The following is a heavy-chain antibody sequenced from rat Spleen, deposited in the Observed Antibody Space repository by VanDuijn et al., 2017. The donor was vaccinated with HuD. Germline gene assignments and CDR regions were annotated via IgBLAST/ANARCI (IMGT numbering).Heavy chain of an antibody. D-gene: IGHD1-9*01. CDR1: GFTFNNYW. Sequence: EVQLVESGGGLVQPGRSLKLSCAASGFTFNNYWMSWIRQAPGKGLEWVASITVTGGSIYYRDSVKGRFTISRDNAKSTLYLQMESRRSEDTATYYCAKRYGYNYAYWYFDFWGPGTMVTVSS. V-gene: IGHV5-31*01. J-gene: IGHJ1*01. CDR3: AKRYGYNYAYWYFDF. CDR2: ITVTGGSI.